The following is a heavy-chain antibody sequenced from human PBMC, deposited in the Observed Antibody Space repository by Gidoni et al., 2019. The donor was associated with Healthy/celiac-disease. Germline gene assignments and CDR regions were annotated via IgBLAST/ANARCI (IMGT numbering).Heavy chain of an antibody. J-gene: IGHJ4*02. CDR3: TRTSDPDTSHDY. CDR2: IRSKANSYAT. Sequence: EVQLVESGGGLVQTGGSRKLSCADAGFTFSGSAMHWVRQASGKGLEWVGRIRSKANSYATAYAASVKGRFTISRDDSKNTAYLQMNSLKTEDTAVYYCTRTSDPDTSHDYWGQGTLVTVSS. V-gene: IGHV3-73*01. CDR1: GFTFSGSA. D-gene: IGHD5-18*01.